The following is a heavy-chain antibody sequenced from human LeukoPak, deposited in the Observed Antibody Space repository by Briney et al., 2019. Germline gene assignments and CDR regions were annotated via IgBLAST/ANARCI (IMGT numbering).Heavy chain of an antibody. D-gene: IGHD1-26*01. CDR1: GYTFTSYY. V-gene: IGHV1-46*03. Sequence: ASVKVSCKASGYTFTSYYMHWARQAPSHGIEWMGMINPSGGSTSDAQKCQGKVTMTRDTSTSTVYMELSSLRSEDTAVYYCARSGGSYYPRRSCNWFDPWGQGTLVTVSS. CDR3: ARSGGSYYPRRSCNWFDP. CDR2: INPSGGST. J-gene: IGHJ5*02.